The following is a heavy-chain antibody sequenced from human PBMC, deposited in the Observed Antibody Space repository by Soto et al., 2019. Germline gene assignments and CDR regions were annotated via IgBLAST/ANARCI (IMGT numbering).Heavy chain of an antibody. V-gene: IGHV1-69*12. J-gene: IGHJ6*02. D-gene: IGHD4-17*01. Sequence: QVQLGQSGAEVKKPGSSVKVSCKASGGTFSSYAISWVRQATGQGLEWMGGIIPIFGTANYAQKFKGRVTITADQSKSTAYLELSSLRSEDTAVYYYARGTRSYYYYYSMDVWGQGTTVTVSS. CDR1: GGTFSSYA. CDR3: ARGTRSYYYYYSMDV. CDR2: IIPIFGTA.